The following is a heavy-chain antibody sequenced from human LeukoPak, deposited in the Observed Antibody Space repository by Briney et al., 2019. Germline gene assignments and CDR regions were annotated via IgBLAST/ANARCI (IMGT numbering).Heavy chain of an antibody. Sequence: ASVKVSCKASGYTFTSYYMHWVRQAPGQGLEWMGIINPSGGSTSYAQKFQGRVTMTRDTSTSTVYMELSSLRSEDTAVYYCARGGADYYDSSSYYQDSTFDYWGQGTLVTVSS. J-gene: IGHJ4*02. CDR3: ARGGADYYDSSSYYQDSTFDY. CDR1: GYTFTSYY. V-gene: IGHV1-46*01. CDR2: INPSGGST. D-gene: IGHD3-22*01.